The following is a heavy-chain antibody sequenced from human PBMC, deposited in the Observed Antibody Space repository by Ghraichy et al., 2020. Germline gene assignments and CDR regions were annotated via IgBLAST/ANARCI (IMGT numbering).Heavy chain of an antibody. CDR3: ARHDFRRRAKGAFDI. V-gene: IGHV4-39*01. CDR1: GGSISSSSYY. CDR2: IYYSGST. Sequence: SETLSLTCTVSGGSISSSSYYWGWIRQPPGKGLEWIGSIYYSGSTYYNPSLKSRVTISVDTSKNQFSLKLSSVTAADTAVYYCARHDFRRRAKGAFDIWGQGTMVTVSS. D-gene: IGHD2/OR15-2a*01. J-gene: IGHJ3*02.